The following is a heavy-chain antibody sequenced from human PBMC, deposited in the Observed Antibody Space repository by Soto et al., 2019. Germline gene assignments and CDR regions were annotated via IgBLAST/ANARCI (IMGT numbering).Heavy chain of an antibody. D-gene: IGHD5-12*01. CDR1: SGSFSGYY. CDR3: ARGTWIRSAFDI. V-gene: IGHV4-34*01. Sequence: QGQLQQWGAGLLKPSETLSLRCAVYSGSFSGYYWSWIRQPPGKGLEWIGEINHSGSTNYNPSLTSRVTISVDASKNQFSLQLSSVTAADTAVYYCARGTWIRSAFDIWGQGTMVTVSS. J-gene: IGHJ3*02. CDR2: INHSGST.